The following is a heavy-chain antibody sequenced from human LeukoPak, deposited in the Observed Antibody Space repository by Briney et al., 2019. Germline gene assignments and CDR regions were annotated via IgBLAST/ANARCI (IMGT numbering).Heavy chain of an antibody. J-gene: IGHJ3*02. CDR1: GFTFSSYS. V-gene: IGHV3-21*01. CDR3: ASPLLYDSSAQRAFDI. D-gene: IGHD3-22*01. Sequence: PGGSLRLSCAASGFTFSSYSMNWVRQAPGKGLEWVSSISSSSSYIYYADSVKGRFTISRDNAKNLLYLQMNSLRAEDTAVYYCASPLLYDSSAQRAFDIWGQGTMVTVSS. CDR2: ISSSSSYI.